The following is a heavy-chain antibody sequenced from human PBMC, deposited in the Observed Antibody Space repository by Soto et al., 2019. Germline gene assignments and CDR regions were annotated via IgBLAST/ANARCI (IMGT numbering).Heavy chain of an antibody. V-gene: IGHV3-21*01. CDR1: GFTFSSYY. CDR3: ARERQNDGYFDY. Sequence: EVQLVASGGGLVKPGGCLRLSCAASGFTFSSYYMTWVRQAPGKGLERVSSISGSRSYIYYADSLKGRFTISRDNAKNSLYLQMNSLRAEDTAVYFCARERQNDGYFDYWGQGTLVTVSS. CDR2: ISGSRSYI. D-gene: IGHD1-1*01. J-gene: IGHJ4*02.